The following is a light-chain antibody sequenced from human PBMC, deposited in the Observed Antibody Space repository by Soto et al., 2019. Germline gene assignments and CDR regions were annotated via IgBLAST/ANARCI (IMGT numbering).Light chain of an antibody. CDR1: QSISSW. J-gene: IGKJ1*01. CDR2: DAS. Sequence: DIQMTQSPSTLSESVGDRVTITCRASQSISSWLAWYQQKPGKAPKLLIYDASSLESGVPSRFSGSGSGTEFTLTISSLQPDDFATYYCQQYNSYLFGQGTKVEIK. V-gene: IGKV1-5*01. CDR3: QQYNSYL.